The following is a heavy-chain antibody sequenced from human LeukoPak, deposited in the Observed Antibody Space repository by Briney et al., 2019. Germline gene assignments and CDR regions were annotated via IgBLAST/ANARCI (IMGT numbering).Heavy chain of an antibody. V-gene: IGHV1-69*13. CDR3: ARVSSSWAFDP. D-gene: IGHD6-13*01. Sequence: GASVKVSCKASGATFSSYAISWVRQAPRQGLEWMGGIIPIFGTANYAQKFQGRVTITADESTSTAYMELSSLRSEDTAGYYCARVSSSWAFDPWGQGTLVTVSS. CDR2: IIPIFGTA. J-gene: IGHJ5*02. CDR1: GATFSSYA.